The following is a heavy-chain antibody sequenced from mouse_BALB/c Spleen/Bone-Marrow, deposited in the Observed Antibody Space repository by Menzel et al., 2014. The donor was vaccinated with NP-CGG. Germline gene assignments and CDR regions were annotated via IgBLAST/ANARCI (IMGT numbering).Heavy chain of an antibody. CDR1: GFNIKDTY. CDR2: IDPANGNT. Sequence: VQLQQSGAELVKPGDSVRLSCTASGFNIKDTYMHWVKQRPEQGLEWIGRIDPANGNTKYDPKFQGKATITADTSSNTAYLQLSSLTSEDTAVYYCASYYYGSYGFAYWGQGTLVTVSA. CDR3: ASYYYGSYGFAY. D-gene: IGHD1-1*01. J-gene: IGHJ3*01. V-gene: IGHV14-3*02.